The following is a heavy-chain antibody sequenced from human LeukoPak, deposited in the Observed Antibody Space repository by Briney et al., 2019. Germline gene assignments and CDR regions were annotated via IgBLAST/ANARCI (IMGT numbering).Heavy chain of an antibody. Sequence: GGSLRLSCAASGFTFSSYGMSWVRQAPGKGLEWVSAISGSGGSTYYADSVKGRFTISRDNAKNSLYLQMNSLRAEDAGLYYCARDAHSSSWYQDYWGQATLVTVSS. D-gene: IGHD6-13*01. V-gene: IGHV3-23*01. CDR3: ARDAHSSSWYQDY. CDR1: GFTFSSYG. J-gene: IGHJ4*02. CDR2: ISGSGGST.